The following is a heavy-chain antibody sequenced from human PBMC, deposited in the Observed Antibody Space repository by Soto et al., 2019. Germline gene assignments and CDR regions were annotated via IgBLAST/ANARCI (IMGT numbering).Heavy chain of an antibody. D-gene: IGHD2-2*01. CDR3: ARSQGSSTSLEIYYYYYYGMDV. CDR2: IIPISETT. J-gene: IGHJ6*02. CDR1: GGTFSSYA. V-gene: IGHV1-69*01. Sequence: QVQLVQSGAEVKKPGPSVKVSCKASGGTFSSYAISWVRQAPGQGLEWMGGIIPISETTNYAQKFQGRVTITADESKSTAYMELSSLRSEDTAVYYCARSQGSSTSLEIYYYYYYGMDVWGQGTTVTVSS.